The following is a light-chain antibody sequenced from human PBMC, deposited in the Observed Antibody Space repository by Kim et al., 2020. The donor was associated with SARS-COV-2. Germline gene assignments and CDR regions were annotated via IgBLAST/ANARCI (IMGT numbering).Light chain of an antibody. CDR3: CSYARTSYV. V-gene: IGLV2-8*01. Sequence: QSALTQPPSASGSPGQSVTISCTGSSSDIGAYENVSWYQQHPGKAPKLMISEVSKRSSGVPDRFSASKSGNTASLTVSGLQAEDEADYYCCSYARTSYVFGTGTKVTV. CDR2: EVS. J-gene: IGLJ1*01. CDR1: SSDIGAYEN.